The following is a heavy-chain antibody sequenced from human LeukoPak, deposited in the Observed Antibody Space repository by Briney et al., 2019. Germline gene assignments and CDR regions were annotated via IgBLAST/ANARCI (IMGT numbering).Heavy chain of an antibody. J-gene: IGHJ5*02. D-gene: IGHD2-2*01. CDR3: ARARAYYCSSTSCYRWFDP. CDR2: IIPIFGTA. Sequence: VASVKLSCKASGGTFSSYAISWVRQAPGQGLEWMGGIIPIFGTANYAQKFQGRVTITADESTSTAYMELSSLRSEDTAVYYCARARAYYCSSTSCYRWFDPWGQGTLVTVSS. CDR1: GGTFSSYA. V-gene: IGHV1-69*13.